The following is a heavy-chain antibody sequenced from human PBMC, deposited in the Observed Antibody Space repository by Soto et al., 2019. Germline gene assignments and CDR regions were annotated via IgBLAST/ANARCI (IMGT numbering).Heavy chain of an antibody. V-gene: IGHV1-69*13. J-gene: IGHJ6*02. D-gene: IGHD2-2*01. CDR3: ARESGIVVVPAARTYGMEV. CDR1: GGTFSSYA. CDR2: IIPIFGTA. Sequence: SVKVSCKASGGTFSSYAISWVRQAPGQGLEWMGGIIPIFGTANYAQKFQGRVTITADESTSTAYMELSSLRSEDTAVYYCARESGIVVVPAARTYGMEVWGQGTTVTVSS.